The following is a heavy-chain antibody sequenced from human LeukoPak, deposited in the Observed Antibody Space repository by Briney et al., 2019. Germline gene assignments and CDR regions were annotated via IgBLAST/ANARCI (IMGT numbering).Heavy chain of an antibody. CDR1: GGSISSYY. V-gene: IGHV4-59*01. Sequence: KSSETLSLTWTVVGGSISSYYWSWIRQPPGKGLEWMGYIYYSGSTTSFNPSLKSRVSISLDTSENQFSLKLSSVTAADTAVYYCARGGPWKGLVYDYWGQGTLVTVSS. J-gene: IGHJ4*02. CDR3: ARGGPWKGLVYDY. CDR2: IYYSGSTT. D-gene: IGHD3/OR15-3a*01.